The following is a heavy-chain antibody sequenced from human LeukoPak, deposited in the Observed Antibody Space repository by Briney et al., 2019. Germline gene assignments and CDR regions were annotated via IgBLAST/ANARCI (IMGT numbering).Heavy chain of an antibody. D-gene: IGHD3-22*01. CDR3: SRETPDRHDKIEN. CDR1: GFTVSSNT. J-gene: IGHJ1*01. V-gene: IGHV3-53*01. CDR2: LQRDGTT. Sequence: GGSLRLSCAASGFTVSSNTVIWVRQAPGKGLEWVSVLQRDGTTYYKDSVEGRFPISRDNSKNTIYLQMNSLRDGDTAVYYCSRETPDRHDKIENWGQGTLVTVSS.